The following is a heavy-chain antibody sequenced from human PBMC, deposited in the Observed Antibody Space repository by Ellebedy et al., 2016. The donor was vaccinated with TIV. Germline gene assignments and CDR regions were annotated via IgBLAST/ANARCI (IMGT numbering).Heavy chain of an antibody. CDR2: INTSSGST. V-gene: IGHV1-46*04. Sequence: AASVKVSCKASGYTFSNYFVHWLRQAPGQGLEWMGIINTSSGSTTYAQKLQGRITMTRDTSTSTVYMELSSLRSEDTAVYFCARARSSGWLHTPDYWGQGTLVTVSS. J-gene: IGHJ4*02. D-gene: IGHD6-19*01. CDR3: ARARSSGWLHTPDY. CDR1: GYTFSNYF.